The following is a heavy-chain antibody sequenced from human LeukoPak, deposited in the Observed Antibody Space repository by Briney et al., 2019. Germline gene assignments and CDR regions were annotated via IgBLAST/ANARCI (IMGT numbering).Heavy chain of an antibody. CDR2: ISSSGSTI. J-gene: IGHJ6*04. CDR1: GLTFSSND. CDR3: ARSSCSGGRCWGMDV. D-gene: IGHD2-15*01. Sequence: GGSLRLSCAASGLTFSSNDMNWVRQAPGKGLEWVSYISSSGSTIYYADSVKGRFTISRDNAKTSMYLHMIRVIDDDKAVYYCARSSCSGGRCWGMDVWGKGTTVSVPS. V-gene: IGHV3-48*03.